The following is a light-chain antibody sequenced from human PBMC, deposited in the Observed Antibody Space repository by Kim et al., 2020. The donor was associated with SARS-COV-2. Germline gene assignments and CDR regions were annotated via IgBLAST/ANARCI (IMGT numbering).Light chain of an antibody. CDR3: QQYNDWPWT. Sequence: EIVMTQSLATLSVSPGERVTLSCRASQSISSNLGWYQQKPGQAPRLLIYGASTRATGIPARFSGSGSGTEFTLTISSLQSEDFAVYCCQQYNDWPWTFGQGTKVYIK. V-gene: IGKV3-15*01. CDR1: QSISSN. J-gene: IGKJ1*01. CDR2: GAS.